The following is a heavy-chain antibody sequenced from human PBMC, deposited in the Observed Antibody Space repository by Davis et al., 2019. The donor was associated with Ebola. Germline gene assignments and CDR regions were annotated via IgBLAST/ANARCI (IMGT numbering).Heavy chain of an antibody. D-gene: IGHD3-22*01. J-gene: IGHJ5*02. CDR1: GFTVSSNY. CDR2: IYSGGST. Sequence: PEGSLRLSCAASGFTVSSNYMSWVRQAPGKGLEWVSVIYSGGSTYYADSVKGRFTISSDNSKNTLYLQMNSLRAEDTAVYYCARLSHYYDSSGYYYGDWFDPWGQGTLVTVSS. CDR3: ARLSHYYDSSGYYYGDWFDP. V-gene: IGHV3-66*04.